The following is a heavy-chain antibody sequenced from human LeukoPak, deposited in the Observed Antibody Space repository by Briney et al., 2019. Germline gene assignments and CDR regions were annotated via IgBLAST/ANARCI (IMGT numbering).Heavy chain of an antibody. CDR3: ARVLRSSGWYGDY. V-gene: IGHV3-11*04. J-gene: IGHJ4*02. D-gene: IGHD6-19*01. Sequence: PGGSLRLSCAASGFTFSDYYMSWIRQAPGKGLEWVSYISSSGSTKYYADSVKGRFTISRDNAKNSLYLQMNSPRAEDTAVYYCARVLRSSGWYGDYWGQGTLVTVSS. CDR1: GFTFSDYY. CDR2: ISSSGSTK.